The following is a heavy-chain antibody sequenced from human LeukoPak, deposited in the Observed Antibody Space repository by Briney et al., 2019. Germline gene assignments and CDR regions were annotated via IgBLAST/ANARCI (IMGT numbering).Heavy chain of an antibody. CDR1: GFTFSDYY. CDR2: ISSSGSTI. Sequence: GGSLRLSCAASGFTFSDYYMSWIRQAPGKGLEWVSYISSSGSTINYADSVKGRFTISRDSAKKSLFLQMNSLRAEDTAVYYCARVGSSGNPIDYWGQGTLVTVSS. D-gene: IGHD3-22*01. J-gene: IGHJ4*02. CDR3: ARVGSSGNPIDY. V-gene: IGHV3-11*01.